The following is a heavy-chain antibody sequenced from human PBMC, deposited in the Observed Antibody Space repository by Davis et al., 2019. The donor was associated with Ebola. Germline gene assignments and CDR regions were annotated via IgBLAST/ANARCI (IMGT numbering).Heavy chain of an antibody. CDR1: GGSSSGYY. D-gene: IGHD3-3*01. CDR3: ARGPSIRAFDI. Sequence: SETLSPTCALYGGSSSGYYWSWIRQPPGKGLEWIGEINHSGSTNYNPSLKSRVTISVDTSKNQFSLKLSSVTAADTAVYYCARGPSIRAFDIWGQGTMVTASS. J-gene: IGHJ3*02. V-gene: IGHV4-34*01. CDR2: INHSGST.